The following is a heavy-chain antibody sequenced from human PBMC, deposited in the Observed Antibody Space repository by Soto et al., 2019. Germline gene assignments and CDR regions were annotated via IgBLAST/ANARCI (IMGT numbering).Heavy chain of an antibody. Sequence: QVQLVQSESEVKKPGSSVKVSCKVSGGTFKNYAISWVRQAPGQGLEWVGGILPVFDELNYAPKLQGRVTIPADEVTSKAHLELGSLTSEDTAGYFCARASDTSGYYYWGQGTLVPVPS. D-gene: IGHD3-22*01. J-gene: IGHJ4*02. V-gene: IGHV1-69*01. CDR2: ILPVFDEL. CDR1: GGTFKNYA. CDR3: ARASDTSGYYY.